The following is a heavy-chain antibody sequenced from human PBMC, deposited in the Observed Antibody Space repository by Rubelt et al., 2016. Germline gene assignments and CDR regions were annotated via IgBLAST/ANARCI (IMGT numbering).Heavy chain of an antibody. D-gene: IGHD6-6*01. V-gene: IGHV3-7*04. CDR2: IKEDGSET. Sequence: RLSCAASGFTFSSYWMSWARQAPGKGLEWLANIKEDGSETYHVDSVRGRFTISRDNAKNSLYLQMNSLRAEDTAVYYCARGMGQVVLVDYWGQGTLVTVSS. J-gene: IGHJ4*02. CDR3: ARGMGQVVLVDY. CDR1: GFTFSSYW.